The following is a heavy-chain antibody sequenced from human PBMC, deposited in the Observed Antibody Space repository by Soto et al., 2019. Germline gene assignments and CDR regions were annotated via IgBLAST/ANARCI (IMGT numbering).Heavy chain of an antibody. D-gene: IGHD3-10*01. Sequence: QVQLQESGPGLVKPSETLSLTCAISGGSMNSGNWWSWVRQPPGKGLEWIGEIYHTGSTNYNPSLKMAXXIXVXXSKNQFSLKMTSVTAAATAVYYCARNMAREVTLDYWGQGTLVTVSS. J-gene: IGHJ4*02. CDR1: GGSMNSGNW. CDR3: ARNMAREVTLDY. V-gene: IGHV4-4*02. CDR2: IYHTGST.